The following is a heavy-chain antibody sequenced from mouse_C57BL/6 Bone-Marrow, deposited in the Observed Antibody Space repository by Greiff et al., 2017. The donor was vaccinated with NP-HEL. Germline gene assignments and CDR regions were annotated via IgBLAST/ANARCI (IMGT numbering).Heavy chain of an antibody. CDR1: GYTFTDYY. V-gene: IGHV1-19*01. Sequence: VKLQESGPVLVKPGASVKMSCKASGYTFTDYYMNWVKQSHGTSLEWIGVINPYNGGTSYNQKFKGKATLTVDKSSSTAYMELNSLPSEASAVYYGARIGYGPAWCAYWGQWNLVTASA. J-gene: IGHJ3*01. CDR3: ARIGYGPAWCAY. CDR2: INPYNGGT. D-gene: IGHD2-2*01.